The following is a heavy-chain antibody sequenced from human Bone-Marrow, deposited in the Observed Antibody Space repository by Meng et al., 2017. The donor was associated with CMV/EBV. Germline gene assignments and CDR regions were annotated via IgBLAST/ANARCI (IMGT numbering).Heavy chain of an antibody. Sequence: ASVKVSCKASGYTFTSYYMHWVRQAPGQGLEWMGIINPSGGSTSYAQKFQGRVTMTRDTSTSTVYMELSSLRSEDTAVYYCARVPSWVGATTDYGMDVWGQGTTVTVSS. J-gene: IGHJ6*02. CDR3: ARVPSWVGATTDYGMDV. CDR2: INPSGGST. CDR1: GYTFTSYY. V-gene: IGHV1-46*01. D-gene: IGHD1-26*01.